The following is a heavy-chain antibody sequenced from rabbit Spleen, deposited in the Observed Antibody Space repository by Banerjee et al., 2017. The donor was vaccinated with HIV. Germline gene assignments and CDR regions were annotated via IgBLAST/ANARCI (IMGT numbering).Heavy chain of an antibody. CDR3: VREVASISGDYGPYYFNL. CDR2: IDPVFGIT. D-gene: IGHD1-1*01. J-gene: IGHJ4*01. Sequence: QEQLTETGGGLVQPGGSLTLSCKASGFDFSSYGVSWVRQAPGKGLEWIGYIDPVFGITYFANWVNGRFTISSHNAQNTLFLQLNSLTAADTATYFCVREVASISGDYGPYYFNLWGPGTLVTVS. CDR1: GFDFSSYG. V-gene: IGHV1S47*01.